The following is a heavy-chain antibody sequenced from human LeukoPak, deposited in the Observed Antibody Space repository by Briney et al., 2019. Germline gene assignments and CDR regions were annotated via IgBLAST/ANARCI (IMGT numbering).Heavy chain of an antibody. CDR3: ARPGFPRD. CDR2: IRQDGREK. Sequence: GGSLRLSCAASGFDFSTSWMSWVRQAPGKGLEWVANIRQDGREKYYVASVKGRFTISRDNAKNSLYLQMSSLRAEDTAVYYCARPGFPRDWGQGTLVTVSS. CDR1: GFDFSTSW. V-gene: IGHV3-7*03. D-gene: IGHD3-10*01. J-gene: IGHJ4*02.